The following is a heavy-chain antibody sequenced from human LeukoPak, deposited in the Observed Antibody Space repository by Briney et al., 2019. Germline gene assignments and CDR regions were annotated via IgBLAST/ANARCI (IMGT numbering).Heavy chain of an antibody. CDR1: GGTFSSYA. J-gene: IGHJ6*03. D-gene: IGHD3-10*01. CDR2: IIPIFGTA. V-gene: IGHV1-69*13. Sequence: SVKVSCKASGGTFSSYAISWVRQAPGQGLAWMGGIIPIFGTANYAQKFQGRVTITADESTSTAYMELSSLRSEDTAVYYCASGPYGSGSYYRSYYYYYMDVWGKGTTVTVSS. CDR3: ASGPYGSGSYYRSYYYYYMDV.